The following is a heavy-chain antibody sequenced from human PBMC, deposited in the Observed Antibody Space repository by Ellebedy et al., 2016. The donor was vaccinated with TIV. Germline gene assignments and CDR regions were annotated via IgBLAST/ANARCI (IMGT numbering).Heavy chain of an antibody. CDR3: ARAGIYSSGYSFDY. V-gene: IGHV1-46*01. CDR2: ST. D-gene: IGHD5-18*01. J-gene: IGHJ4*02. Sequence: STRYAQKFQGRVTMTRDTSTSTVYMELSSLRSEDTAVYYCARAGIYSSGYSFDYWGQGTLVTVSS.